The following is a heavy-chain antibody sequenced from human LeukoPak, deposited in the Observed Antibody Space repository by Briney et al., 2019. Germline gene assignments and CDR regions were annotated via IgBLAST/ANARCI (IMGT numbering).Heavy chain of an antibody. Sequence: SETLSLTCTVPGGSISSYYWSWIRQPAGKGLEWIGRIYTSGSTNYNPSLKSRVTMSVDTSKNQFSLKLSSVTAADTAVYYCARANEWELLSNAFDIWGQGTMVTVSS. J-gene: IGHJ3*02. CDR2: IYTSGST. CDR1: GGSISSYY. D-gene: IGHD1-26*01. CDR3: ARANEWELLSNAFDI. V-gene: IGHV4-4*07.